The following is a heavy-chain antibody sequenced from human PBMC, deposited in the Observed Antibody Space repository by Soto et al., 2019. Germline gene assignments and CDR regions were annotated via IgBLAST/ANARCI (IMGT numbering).Heavy chain of an antibody. CDR3: ATLIAYCGGDCSYYFDY. CDR1: GGSISSYY. D-gene: IGHD2-21*02. Sequence: SETLSLTCTVSGGSISSYYWSWIRQPPGKGLEWIGYIYYSGSTNYNPSLKSRVTISVDTSKNQFSLKLSSVTAADTAVYYCATLIAYCGGDCSYYFDYWGQGTLVTVSS. J-gene: IGHJ4*02. V-gene: IGHV4-59*01. CDR2: IYYSGST.